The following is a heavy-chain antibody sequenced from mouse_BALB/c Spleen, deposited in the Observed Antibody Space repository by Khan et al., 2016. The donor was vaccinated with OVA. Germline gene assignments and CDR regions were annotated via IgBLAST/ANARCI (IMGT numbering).Heavy chain of an antibody. CDR1: GYTFTNYG. Sequence: QIQLVQSGPELKKPGETVKISCKASGYTFTNYGMNWVKQAPGKGLKWMGFINTYTGEPTYADDFKGRFAFSLETSASTAYLQINNLKNEDTSAYFCARVEYSGTMDYWGQGTSVTVSS. J-gene: IGHJ4*01. CDR2: INTYTGEP. V-gene: IGHV9-3-1*01. CDR3: ARVEYSGTMDY.